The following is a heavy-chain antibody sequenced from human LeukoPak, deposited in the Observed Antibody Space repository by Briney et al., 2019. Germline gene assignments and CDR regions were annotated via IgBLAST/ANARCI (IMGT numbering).Heavy chain of an antibody. CDR1: GITASSYA. J-gene: IGHJ4*02. Sequence: HPGGSLRLSCAASGITASSYAMTWVRQAPGKGLEWVSSISGSGDRTMYADSVKGRFTISRDNSKNTLYLQMNSLRAEDTAVYYCAKVDSSGYYSAYFDYWGQGTLVTVSS. V-gene: IGHV3-23*01. CDR2: ISGSGDRT. D-gene: IGHD3-22*01. CDR3: AKVDSSGYYSAYFDY.